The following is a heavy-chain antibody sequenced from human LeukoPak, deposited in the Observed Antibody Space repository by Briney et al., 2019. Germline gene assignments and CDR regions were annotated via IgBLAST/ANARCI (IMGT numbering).Heavy chain of an antibody. CDR3: ARGQGYSYGYEWFDP. CDR1: GYSISSGYY. J-gene: IGHJ5*02. CDR2: IYHSGST. Sequence: TTSETLSLTCTVSGYSISSGYYWAWIRRPPGKGLQWIGNIYHSGSTNYNPSLKSRVTISVGTSKNQFSLKLSSVTAADTAVYYCARGQGYSYGYEWFDPWGQGTLVTVSS. V-gene: IGHV4-38-2*02. D-gene: IGHD5-18*01.